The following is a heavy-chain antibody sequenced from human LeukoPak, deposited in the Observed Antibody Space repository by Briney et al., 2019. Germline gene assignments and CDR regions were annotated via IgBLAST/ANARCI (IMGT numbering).Heavy chain of an antibody. CDR2: ISPDGNSN. CDR1: GFTFSTYG. CDR3: AKEVSAYGGFDY. Sequence: PGGSLRLSCAASGFTFSTYGMRWVRQAPGKGLEWVAVISPDGNSNFYADSVKGRFTISRDNSKNTLYLQMNSLRTEDTAVYYCAKEVSAYGGFDYWGLGTLVTVSS. J-gene: IGHJ4*02. V-gene: IGHV3-30*18. D-gene: IGHD4-17*01.